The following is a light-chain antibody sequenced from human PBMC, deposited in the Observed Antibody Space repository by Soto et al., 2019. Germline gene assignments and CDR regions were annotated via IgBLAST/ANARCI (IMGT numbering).Light chain of an antibody. CDR2: RAS. V-gene: IGKV3-15*01. CDR3: QQYDNWPTWT. Sequence: EIVMTQSPATLSGSPGERATLSCRASQSIGSNLAWYQHKPGQAPRLLIFRASTRATGSPARFSGSGSGTEFSLTISSLQSEDFAVYYCQQYDNWPTWTFGQGTKVDTK. J-gene: IGKJ1*01. CDR1: QSIGSN.